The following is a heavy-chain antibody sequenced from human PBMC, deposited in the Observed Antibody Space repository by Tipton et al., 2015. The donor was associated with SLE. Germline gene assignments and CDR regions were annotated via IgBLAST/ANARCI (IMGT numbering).Heavy chain of an antibody. D-gene: IGHD2-15*01. CDR3: ARDGRGYCDNSGCSEYHWFDP. CDR2: IYYSGST. Sequence: TLSLTCTVSGGSISSSSYYWGWIRQPPGKGLEWIGSIYYSGSTYYNPSLKSRVTIPVDTSKNQFSLKLSSVTAADTAVYYCARDGRGYCDNSGCSEYHWFDPWGQGTLVTVSS. J-gene: IGHJ5*02. V-gene: IGHV4-39*02. CDR1: GGSISSSSYY.